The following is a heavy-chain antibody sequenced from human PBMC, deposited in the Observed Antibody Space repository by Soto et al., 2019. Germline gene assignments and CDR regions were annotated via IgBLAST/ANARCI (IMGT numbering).Heavy chain of an antibody. Sequence: GGSPRLSCAASGFTFSSYAMSWVRQAPGKGLEWVSAISGSGGSTYYADSVKGRFTISRDNSKNTPYLQMNSLRAEDTAVYYCAKDSSIQLWFGSHDYWGQGTLVTVSS. V-gene: IGHV3-23*01. D-gene: IGHD5-18*01. CDR2: ISGSGGST. CDR1: GFTFSSYA. J-gene: IGHJ4*02. CDR3: AKDSSIQLWFGSHDY.